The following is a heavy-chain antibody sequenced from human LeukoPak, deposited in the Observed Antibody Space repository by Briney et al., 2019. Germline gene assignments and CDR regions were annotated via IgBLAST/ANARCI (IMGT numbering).Heavy chain of an antibody. CDR3: ARYSNYGDYYYYYMDV. J-gene: IGHJ6*03. CDR1: GFTFSSYG. Sequence: GGSLRLSCAASGFTFSSYGMHWVRQAPGKGLEWVAFIRYDGSNKYYADSVKGRFTISRDNSKNTLYLQMNSLRAEDTAVYYCARYSNYGDYYYYYMDVWGKGTTVTVSS. D-gene: IGHD4-11*01. CDR2: IRYDGSNK. V-gene: IGHV3-30*02.